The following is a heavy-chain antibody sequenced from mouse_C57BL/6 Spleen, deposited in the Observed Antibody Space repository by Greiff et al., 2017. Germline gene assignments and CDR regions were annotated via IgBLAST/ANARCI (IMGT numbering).Heavy chain of an antibody. D-gene: IGHD1-1*01. Sequence: QVQLQQPGAELVMPGASVKLSCKASGYTFTSYWMHWVKQRPGQGLEWIGEIDPSDSYTNYNQKFKGKSTLTVDKSSSTAYMQLSSLTSEDSAVYYCASPHYYGSSLFDYWGQGTTLTVSS. J-gene: IGHJ2*01. CDR1: GYTFTSYW. CDR2: IDPSDSYT. CDR3: ASPHYYGSSLFDY. V-gene: IGHV1-69*01.